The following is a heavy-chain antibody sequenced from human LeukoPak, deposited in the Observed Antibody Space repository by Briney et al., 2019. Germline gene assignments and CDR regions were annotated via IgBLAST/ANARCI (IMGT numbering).Heavy chain of an antibody. J-gene: IGHJ3*01. CDR3: ARHFSRAFDV. Sequence: SETLSLTCTVSGYSISSGYYWGWIRQPAGKGLEWIGRIYTSGSTNYNPSLKSRVTMSVDTSKNQFSLKLSSVTAADTAVYFCARHFSRAFDVWGQGTMVTISS. CDR2: IYTSGST. V-gene: IGHV4-4*07. D-gene: IGHD3-3*02. CDR1: GYSISSGYY.